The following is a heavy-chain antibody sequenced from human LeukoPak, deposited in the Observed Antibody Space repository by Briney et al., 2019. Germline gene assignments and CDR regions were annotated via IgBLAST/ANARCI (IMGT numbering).Heavy chain of an antibody. CDR2: IYADGKT. CDR3: ARGDWGVH. D-gene: IGHD3/OR15-3a*01. CDR1: GFNVRGNY. Sequence: GSLRLSCEASGFNVRGNYMSWVRQAPGKGLECVSGIYADGKTKYADSVKGRFTISRDNAKNSLYLQMNSLRAEDTAVYYCARGDWGVHWGQGTLVTVSS. J-gene: IGHJ4*02. V-gene: IGHV3-53*01.